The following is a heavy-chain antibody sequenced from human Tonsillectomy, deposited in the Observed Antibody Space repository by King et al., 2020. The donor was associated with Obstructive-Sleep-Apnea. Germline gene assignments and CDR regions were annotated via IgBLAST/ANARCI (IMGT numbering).Heavy chain of an antibody. D-gene: IGHD6-19*01. Sequence: VQLVESGGGVVQPGRSLRLSCAASGFAFSSYGMHWVRQAPGKGLEWVAFIRYDGNDKYYADSVKGRFIISRDNSKNTHYLHMSSLRTEDTAVYYCAKDLLPSTGGAVAGTQDWGQGTLVTVSS. J-gene: IGHJ4*02. CDR1: GFAFSSYG. V-gene: IGHV3-30*02. CDR2: IRYDGNDK. CDR3: AKDLLPSTGGAVAGTQD.